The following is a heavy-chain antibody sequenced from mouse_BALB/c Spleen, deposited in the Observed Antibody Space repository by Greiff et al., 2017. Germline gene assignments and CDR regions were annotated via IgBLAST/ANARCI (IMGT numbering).Heavy chain of an antibody. Sequence: VQLQESGAELARPGASVKLSCKASGYTFTGYTIHWVKQRPGQGLEWIGYIVPSSGYTDYNQKFKDKATLTADRSSSTAYMQLNSLTSEEYAVYYSARETKVVANLDSWGQGTTLTVSS. CDR1: GYTFTGYT. D-gene: IGHD1-1*01. J-gene: IGHJ2*01. CDR3: ARETKVVANLDS. CDR2: IVPSSGYT. V-gene: IGHV1-4*01.